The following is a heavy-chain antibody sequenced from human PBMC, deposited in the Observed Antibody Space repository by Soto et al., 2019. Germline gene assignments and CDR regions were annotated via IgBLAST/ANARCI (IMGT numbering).Heavy chain of an antibody. CDR3: ARDKLTGLFDY. CDR1: GGSFSGYY. D-gene: IGHD2-8*02. J-gene: IGHJ4*02. Sequence: QVQLQQWGAGLLKPSETLSLTCAVYGGSFSGYYWTWIRQPPGTGLEWIGEINHSGSTNYNPSLKSRVTISVDTSKNQLSLKLTSVTAADTAVYYCARDKLTGLFDYWGQGTLVTVAS. CDR2: INHSGST. V-gene: IGHV4-34*01.